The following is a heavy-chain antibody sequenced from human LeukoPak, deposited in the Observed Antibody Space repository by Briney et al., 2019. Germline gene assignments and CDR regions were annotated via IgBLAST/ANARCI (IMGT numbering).Heavy chain of an antibody. D-gene: IGHD1-26*01. CDR1: GLTFSNYA. Sequence: GGSLRLSCAASGLTFSNYAMSWFRQAPGKGLEWVSGITSGFTPHYADSVKGRFTISRDISKNTFHLQMNSLRAEDTAVYYCAKDYSDSRVGDVFFEYWGQGTLVTVSS. CDR2: ITSGFTP. V-gene: IGHV3-23*01. J-gene: IGHJ4*02. CDR3: AKDYSDSRVGDVFFEY.